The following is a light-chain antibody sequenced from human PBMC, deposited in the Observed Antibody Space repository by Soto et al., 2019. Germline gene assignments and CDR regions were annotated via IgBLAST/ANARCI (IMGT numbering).Light chain of an antibody. CDR2: DVS. CDR3: SSFTGTSYV. CDR1: RSDVGGNNH. Sequence: QSVLTQPAPLSGSPGQSIPLSRPGARSDVGGNNHVSWYQQYPGKAPKLMVCDVSNRPSGVSNRFSGSKSGNTAPLTISGLQAEDEADYYCSSFTGTSYVFGTGTKVTVL. J-gene: IGLJ1*01. V-gene: IGLV2-14*01.